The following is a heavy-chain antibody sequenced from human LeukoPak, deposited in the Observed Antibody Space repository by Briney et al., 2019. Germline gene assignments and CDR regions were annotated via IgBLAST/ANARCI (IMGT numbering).Heavy chain of an antibody. CDR2: MSPNSGDT. J-gene: IGHJ6*02. CDR1: GYTFTSYD. Sequence: ASVKVSCKASGYTFTSYDFNWVRQAAGQRPEWMGWMSPNSGDTGYAQKFQDRVTMTRNTSISTAYMELSSLRSDDTAVYYCATSGSSGYYDYYGMDVWGQGTTVTVSS. D-gene: IGHD3-22*01. V-gene: IGHV1-8*01. CDR3: ATSGSSGYYDYYGMDV.